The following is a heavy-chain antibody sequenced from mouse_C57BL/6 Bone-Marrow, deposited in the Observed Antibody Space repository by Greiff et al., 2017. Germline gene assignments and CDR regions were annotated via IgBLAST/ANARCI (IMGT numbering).Heavy chain of an antibody. V-gene: IGHV7-3*01. CDR2: IRNKANGYTT. CDR3: ARDDYDEFYYAMDY. Sequence: EVKLVESGGGLVQPGGSLSLSCAASGFTFTDYYMSWVRQPPGKALEWLGFIRNKANGYTTEHSASVKGRFTISRDNSQSIFYLQMNVLRAEDSATYYYARDDYDEFYYAMDYWGQGTSVTVSS. CDR1: GFTFTDYY. D-gene: IGHD2-4*01. J-gene: IGHJ4*01.